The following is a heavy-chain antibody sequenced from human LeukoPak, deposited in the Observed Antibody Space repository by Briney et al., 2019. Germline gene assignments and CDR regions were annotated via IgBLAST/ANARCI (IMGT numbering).Heavy chain of an antibody. Sequence: ASVKVSCKASGYTFTNYKVHWVRQAPGQGLEWMGIIFPYDGVTNYAQKFQGRVTMTAETSTSTVYLELSSLRSEDTAVYYCAGDSKHYSSDYWGQGTLVIASS. J-gene: IGHJ4*02. D-gene: IGHD2-21*01. CDR1: GYTFTNYK. V-gene: IGHV1-46*01. CDR3: AGDSKHYSSDY. CDR2: IFPYDGVT.